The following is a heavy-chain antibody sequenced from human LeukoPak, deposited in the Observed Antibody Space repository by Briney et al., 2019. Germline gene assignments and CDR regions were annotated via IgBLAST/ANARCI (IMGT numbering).Heavy chain of an antibody. Sequence: ASVKVSCKASGVTFSSYAISWVRQAPGQGLEWVAGIIPVFGTANYAQKLQGRVTITADKSTSTAYMELSSLRSEDTAVYYCARDQRARTRVAARGYYYYGMDVWGKGTTVTVSS. CDR1: GVTFSSYA. CDR3: ARDQRARTRVAARGYYYYGMDV. J-gene: IGHJ6*04. V-gene: IGHV1-69*06. CDR2: IIPVFGTA. D-gene: IGHD2-15*01.